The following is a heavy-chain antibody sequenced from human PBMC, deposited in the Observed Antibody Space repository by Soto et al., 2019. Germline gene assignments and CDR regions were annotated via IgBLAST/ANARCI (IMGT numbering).Heavy chain of an antibody. CDR2: ISFDGSNK. J-gene: IGHJ6*02. D-gene: IGHD6-19*01. CDR3: AKEYSSGSYYYYGMDV. Sequence: GGSLRLSCAASGFTSSSYGLHWVRQAPGKGLEWVAVISFDGSNKYYADSVKGRFTISRDNSKNTLYLQMNSLRAEDTAVYYCAKEYSSGSYYYYGMDVWGQGTTVTVSS. CDR1: GFTSSSYG. V-gene: IGHV3-30*18.